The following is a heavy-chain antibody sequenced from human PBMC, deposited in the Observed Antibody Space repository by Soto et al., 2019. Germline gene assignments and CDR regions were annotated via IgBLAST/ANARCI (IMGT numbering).Heavy chain of an antibody. CDR3: ARDPPVFHSAFDF. V-gene: IGHV6-1*01. J-gene: IGHJ4*02. D-gene: IGHD4-4*01. Sequence: TLSLTCAISGDSVSSIXXXXXWIRQSPSRGLEWLGRTYYRSRWYSDYAPSVKSRITVNPDTYQNQFSLKLNSVTPEDTAIYYCARDPPVFHSAFDFWGXGXXVTVS. CDR1: GDSVSSIXXX. CDR2: TYYRSRWYS.